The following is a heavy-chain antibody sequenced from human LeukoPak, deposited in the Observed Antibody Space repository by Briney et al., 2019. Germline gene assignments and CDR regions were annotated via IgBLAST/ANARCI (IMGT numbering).Heavy chain of an antibody. D-gene: IGHD3-22*01. CDR1: GYRFTSYW. J-gene: IGHJ4*02. CDR3: ARLPKSNYDSSGYSDY. Sequence: GEALQISSQGSGYRFTSYWISWVRPTPGKGRGWMGRIDRSDSYTNYSPSFQGHVTISADKSNSTAYLQWSSLKASATAMYYCARLPKSNYDSSGYSDYWGQGTLSPSPQ. V-gene: IGHV5-10-1*01. CDR2: IDRSDSYT.